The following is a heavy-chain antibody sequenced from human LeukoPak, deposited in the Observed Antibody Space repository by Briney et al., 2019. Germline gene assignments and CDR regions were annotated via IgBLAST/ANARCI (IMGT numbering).Heavy chain of an antibody. Sequence: GGSLRLSCAASGFTFSTYAMTWVRQAPGKGLEWVSGISGGGSYTYYADSVKGRFTISRDNSKNTLSLQMNSLRAEDTAIYYCTRVGYIDEGIDYWGQGTLVTVSS. D-gene: IGHD5-24*01. CDR1: GFTFSTYA. V-gene: IGHV3-23*01. CDR2: ISGGGSYT. J-gene: IGHJ4*02. CDR3: TRVGYIDEGIDY.